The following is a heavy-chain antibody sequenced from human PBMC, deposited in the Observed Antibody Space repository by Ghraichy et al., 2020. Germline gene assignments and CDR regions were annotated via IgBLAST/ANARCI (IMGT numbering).Heavy chain of an antibody. V-gene: IGHV4-59*01. J-gene: IGHJ6*02. Sequence: SETLSLTCTVSGASISGFYWSWIRQPPGRGLEWIGHIYYSGTTNYCPSLKSRLTLSVDRSQNLVSLRLSSMTSADTAVYYCARVPTMFGVAPWGMDIWGQGTTVTVS. CDR1: GASISGFY. CDR3: ARVPTMFGVAPWGMDI. CDR2: IYYSGTT. D-gene: IGHD3-3*01.